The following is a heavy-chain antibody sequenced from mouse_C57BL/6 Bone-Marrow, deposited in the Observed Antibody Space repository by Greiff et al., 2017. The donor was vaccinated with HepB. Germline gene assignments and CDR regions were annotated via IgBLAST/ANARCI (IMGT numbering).Heavy chain of an antibody. V-gene: IGHV14-4*01. CDR2: IDPENGDT. CDR3: TTSIRIYYYGSSPYYYAMDY. D-gene: IGHD1-1*01. J-gene: IGHJ4*01. CDR1: GFNIKDDY. Sequence: EVQLQQSGAELVRPGASVKLSCTASGFNIKDDYMHWVKQRPEQGLEWIGWIDPENGDTEYASKFQGKATITADTSSNTAYLQLSSLTSEDTAVYYCTTSIRIYYYGSSPYYYAMDYWGQGTSVTVSS.